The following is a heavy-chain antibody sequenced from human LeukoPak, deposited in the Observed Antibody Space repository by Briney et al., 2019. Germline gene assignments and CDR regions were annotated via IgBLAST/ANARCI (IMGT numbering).Heavy chain of an antibody. Sequence: GGSLRLSCAASGFTFSSYSMNWVRQAPGKGLEWVSYISSSSSTIYYADSVKGRFTISRDNAKNSLYLQMNSLRAEDTAVYYCARDPYSSLYYFDYWGQGTLVTVSS. CDR3: ARDPYSSLYYFDY. V-gene: IGHV3-48*04. D-gene: IGHD6-13*01. J-gene: IGHJ4*02. CDR2: ISSSSSTI. CDR1: GFTFSSYS.